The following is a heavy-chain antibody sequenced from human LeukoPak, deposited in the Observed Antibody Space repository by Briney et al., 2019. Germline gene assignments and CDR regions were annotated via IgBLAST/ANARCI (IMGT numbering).Heavy chain of an antibody. D-gene: IGHD1-26*01. Sequence: GGSLTLSCAASGFTFSSYAMHWVRQAPGKGLEYVSAITTNGDKTYYGNSVKGRFTISRDNSKNTLYLQMGSLTIEDMAVYYCARGGATTLFDYWGQGTLVTVSS. J-gene: IGHJ4*01. CDR1: GFTFSSYA. V-gene: IGHV3-64*01. CDR3: ARGGATTLFDY. CDR2: ITTNGDKT.